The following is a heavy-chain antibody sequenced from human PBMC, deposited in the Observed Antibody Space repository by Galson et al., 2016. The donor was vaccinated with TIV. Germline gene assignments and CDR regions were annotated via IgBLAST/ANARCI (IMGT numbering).Heavy chain of an antibody. Sequence: SETLSLTCTVSGGSISDSSYYWAWIRQPPGRGLEWIGTVYYTGSTHYNPSLSGRVTISVDTPKKQFSLRLNYVTAADTAVYYCARHANYFDSSGFPPSWHFDLWGRGTLVTVSS. CDR1: GGSISDSSYY. V-gene: IGHV4-39*01. CDR3: ARHANYFDSSGFPPSWHFDL. CDR2: VYYTGST. J-gene: IGHJ2*01. D-gene: IGHD3-22*01.